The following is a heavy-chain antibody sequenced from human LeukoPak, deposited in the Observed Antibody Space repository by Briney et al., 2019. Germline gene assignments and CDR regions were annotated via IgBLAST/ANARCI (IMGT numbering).Heavy chain of an antibody. CDR2: INPNSGGT. CDR1: EYTFTDYY. V-gene: IGHV1-2*02. D-gene: IGHD6-13*01. Sequence: GSVKVSCKASEYTFTDYYIHWVRQAPGQGLQWMGWINPNSGGTKYAQKFQGRVTMTRDTSISTAYMELSGLRSDDAAVYYCARLVSYSSNSVDYWGQGTLVTVSS. J-gene: IGHJ4*02. CDR3: ARLVSYSSNSVDY.